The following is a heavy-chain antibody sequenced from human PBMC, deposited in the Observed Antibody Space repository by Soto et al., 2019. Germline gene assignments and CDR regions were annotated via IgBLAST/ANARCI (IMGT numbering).Heavy chain of an antibody. CDR2: INDDGSST. J-gene: IGHJ4*02. V-gene: IGHV3-74*01. CDR3: TRGPRSTSTGTGAF. Sequence: GGSLRLSCADSGFTFSMYWMHWVRQVPGKGPGWVSRINDDGSSTNYADSVKGRFTISRDNAKNTLYLQMNDLRAEDTAVYYCTRGPRSTSTGTGAFWGQGTLVTVSS. D-gene: IGHD1-1*01. CDR1: GFTFSMYW.